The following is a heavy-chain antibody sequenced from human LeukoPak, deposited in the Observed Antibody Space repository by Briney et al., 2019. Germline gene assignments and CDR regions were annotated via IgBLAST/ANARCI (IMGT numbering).Heavy chain of an antibody. V-gene: IGHV1-18*01. CDR1: GYTFTSYG. CDR3: ARDVATISYYYYGMDV. D-gene: IGHD5-12*01. Sequence: GASVKVSCKASGYTFTSYGISWVRQAPGQGLEWMGWISAYNGNTNYAQKLQGRVTMTTDTSTSTAYMELRSLRSDDTAVYYCARDVATISYYYYGMDVWGQGTTVTVSS. J-gene: IGHJ6*02. CDR2: ISAYNGNT.